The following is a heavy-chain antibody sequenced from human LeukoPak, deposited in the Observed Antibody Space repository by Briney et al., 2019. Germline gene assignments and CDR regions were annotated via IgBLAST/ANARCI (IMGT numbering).Heavy chain of an antibody. V-gene: IGHV3-43*02. Sequence: GGSLRLSCAASGITLDDYAMHWVRLAPGKGLEWVSVISGDGGRAYYTDSVKGRFTISRDNSKNSLYLQMNSLRTEDTALYYCAKGFSVLASNHYYYYYGLDIWGQGTTVTVSS. D-gene: IGHD3-3*01. CDR1: GITLDDYA. J-gene: IGHJ6*02. CDR2: ISGDGGRA. CDR3: AKGFSVLASNHYYYYYGLDI.